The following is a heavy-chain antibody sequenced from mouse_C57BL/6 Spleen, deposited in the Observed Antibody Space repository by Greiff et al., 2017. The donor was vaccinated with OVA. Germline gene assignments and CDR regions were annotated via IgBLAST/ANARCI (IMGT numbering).Heavy chain of an antibody. V-gene: IGHV1-15*01. CDR3: TRGGYTRFFAY. CDR1: GYTFTDYE. D-gene: IGHD2-14*01. Sequence: QVQLQQSGAELVRPGASVTLSCKASGYTFTDYEMHWVKQTPVPGLEWIGAIDPETGGTAYNQKFKGKAILTADKSSSTAYMELRSLTSEDSAVYYCTRGGYTRFFAYWGQGTLVTVSA. CDR2: IDPETGGT. J-gene: IGHJ3*01.